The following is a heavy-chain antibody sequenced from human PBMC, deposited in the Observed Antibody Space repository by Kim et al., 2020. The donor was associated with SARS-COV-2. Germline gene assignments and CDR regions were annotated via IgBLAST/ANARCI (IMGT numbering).Heavy chain of an antibody. J-gene: IGHJ4*02. V-gene: IGHV4-31*02. CDR3: VRGRRDGYNYFDY. D-gene: IGHD5-12*01. Sequence: DNPSVKSRLIISLDKAKNQISLKLSSVTAADTDVYYCVRGRRDGYNYFDYWGQGTLVTVSS.